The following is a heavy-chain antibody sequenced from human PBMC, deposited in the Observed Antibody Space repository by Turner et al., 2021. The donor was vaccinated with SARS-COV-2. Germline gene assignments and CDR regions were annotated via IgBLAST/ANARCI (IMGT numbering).Heavy chain of an antibody. V-gene: IGHV4-39*01. J-gene: IGHJ4*02. D-gene: IGHD1-26*01. Sequence: QLQLQESGPGLVKPSETLSLTCTVSGGSISSSSYYWGWIRQPPGKGLERIGTIFYSGSTYYNPALKSRVTISVDTSKNQFSLKLSSVTAADTAVYYCAGHSPELRGDYFDYWGQGTLVTVSS. CDR1: GGSISSSSYY. CDR3: AGHSPELRGDYFDY. CDR2: IFYSGST.